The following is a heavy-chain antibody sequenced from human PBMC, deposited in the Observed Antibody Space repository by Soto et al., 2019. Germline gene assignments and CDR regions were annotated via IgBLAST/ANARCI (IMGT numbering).Heavy chain of an antibody. Sequence: SETLSLTCTVSGGSISSYYWSWIRQPPGKGLEWIGYIYYSGSTNYNPSLKSRVTISVDTSKNQFSLKLSSVTAADTAVYYCATSHRLLPDAFDIWGQGTMVTVSS. CDR3: ATSHRLLPDAFDI. CDR2: IYYSGST. J-gene: IGHJ3*02. D-gene: IGHD2-21*01. CDR1: GGSISSYY. V-gene: IGHV4-59*01.